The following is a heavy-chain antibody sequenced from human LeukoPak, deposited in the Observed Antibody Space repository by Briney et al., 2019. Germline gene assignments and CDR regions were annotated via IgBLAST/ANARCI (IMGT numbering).Heavy chain of an antibody. CDR1: GYSITTGYY. D-gene: IGHD2-21*02. V-gene: IGHV4-38-2*02. CDR2: IYHSGST. J-gene: IGHJ4*02. CDR3: ARARGVTAPYYFDY. Sequence: SETLSLTCTVSGYSITTGYYWDWIRQPPGKGLEWIGSIYHSGSTYYNPSLESRVAVSVDTSKNQFSLNVNSVTAADTAVYYCARARGVTAPYYFDYWGQGTLVTVST.